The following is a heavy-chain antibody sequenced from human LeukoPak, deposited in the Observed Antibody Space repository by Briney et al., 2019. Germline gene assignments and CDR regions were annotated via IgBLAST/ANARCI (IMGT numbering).Heavy chain of an antibody. CDR3: ARDDDFWSGNNWFDP. V-gene: IGHV1-18*01. J-gene: IGHJ5*02. CDR1: GYTFTSYG. D-gene: IGHD3-3*01. CDR2: ISAYNGNT. Sequence: GASVKVSCKASGYTFTSYGISWVRQAPGQGLEWMGWISAYNGNTNYAQKLQGRVTMTTDTSTSTAYMELRSLRSDDTAVYYCARDDDFWSGNNWFDPWGQGTLVTVSS.